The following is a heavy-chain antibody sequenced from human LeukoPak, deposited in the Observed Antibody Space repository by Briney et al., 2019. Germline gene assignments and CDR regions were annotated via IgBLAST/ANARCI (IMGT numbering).Heavy chain of an antibody. CDR1: GYTFTRYY. CDR3: ARNYGDNLGVLF. Sequence: ASVKVSCKASGYTFTRYYMHWVQQAPGQGLEWMGIINPSGGSTSYAQKFQGRVTMTRDTSTSTVYKELSSLRSEDTAVYYCARNYGDNLGVLFWGEGTLVTVSS. V-gene: IGHV1-46*01. CDR2: INPSGGST. J-gene: IGHJ4*02. D-gene: IGHD4-23*01.